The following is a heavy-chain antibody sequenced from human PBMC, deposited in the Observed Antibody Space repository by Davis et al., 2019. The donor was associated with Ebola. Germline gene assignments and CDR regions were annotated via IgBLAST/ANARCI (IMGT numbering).Heavy chain of an antibody. CDR3: ASGSISIAAAGSPPLADY. D-gene: IGHD6-13*01. V-gene: IGHV1-69*04. Sequence: SRLASVCTFSSSAISRVRHVPGQALEWMGRIIPILGIANYAQKLQGRVTITADKSTSTAYMELSSLRAEDTAVYYCASGSISIAAAGSPPLADYWGQGTLVTVSS. J-gene: IGHJ4*02. CDR2: IIPILGIA. CDR1: VCTFSSSA.